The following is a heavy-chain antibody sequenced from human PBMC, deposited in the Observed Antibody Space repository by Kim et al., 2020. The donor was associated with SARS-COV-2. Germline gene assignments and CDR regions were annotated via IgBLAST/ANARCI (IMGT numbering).Heavy chain of an antibody. D-gene: IGHD1-20*01. CDR1: GFTFSSYS. CDR2: ISSSRSYI. CDR3: ARGQILTGTTTGWFDP. J-gene: IGHJ5*02. Sequence: GGSLRLSCAASGFTFSSYSMNWVRQAPGKGLEWVSSISSSRSYIYYADSVKGRFTISRDNAKNSLYLKMNSLRAEDTAVYYCARGQILTGTTTGWFDPWGQGTLVTVSS. V-gene: IGHV3-21*01.